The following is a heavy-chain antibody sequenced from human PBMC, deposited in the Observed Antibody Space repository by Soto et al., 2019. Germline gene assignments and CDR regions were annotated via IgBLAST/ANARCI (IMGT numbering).Heavy chain of an antibody. CDR1: GGSIRGYY. CDR3: ARDRGGSGALYYYGMDV. CDR2: IYDSGNT. Sequence: QVQLQGSGPGLVKPSETLSLTCTFSGGSIRGYYWTWLRQPPGTGLEWIGNIYDSGNTNYNPSFKSRVIMSLDVPQAQSSLTLRAVTAADTAVYFCARDRGGSGALYYYGMDVWGQGTTVTVSS. D-gene: IGHD3-10*01. J-gene: IGHJ6*02. V-gene: IGHV4-59*01.